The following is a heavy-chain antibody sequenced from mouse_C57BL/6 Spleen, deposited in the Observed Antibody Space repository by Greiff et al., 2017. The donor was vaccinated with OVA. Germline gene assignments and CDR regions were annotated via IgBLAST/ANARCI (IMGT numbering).Heavy chain of an antibody. CDR3: ARRAGYGSSSYYFDY. CDR1: GYSITSDY. V-gene: IGHV3-8*01. D-gene: IGHD1-1*01. Sequence: VQLKQSGPGLAKPSQTLSLTCSVTGYSITSDYWNWIRKFPGNKLEYMGYISYSGSTYYNPSLKSRISITRDTSKNQYYLQLNSVTTEDTATYYCARRAGYGSSSYYFDYWGQGTTLTVSS. CDR2: ISYSGST. J-gene: IGHJ2*01.